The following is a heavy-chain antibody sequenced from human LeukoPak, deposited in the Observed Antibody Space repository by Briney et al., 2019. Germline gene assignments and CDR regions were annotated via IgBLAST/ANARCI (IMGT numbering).Heavy chain of an antibody. V-gene: IGHV1-2*02. D-gene: IGHD1-26*01. J-gene: IGHJ1*01. Sequence: ASVKVSCQASGYTFTGKFLHWARLAPGQGLEWVGWINPNSGATKYAEKFQGRVTLTRDTSTSTAYMELSRLKSDDTAVFYCATIVGAREYFQHWGQGTLVTVSS. CDR2: INPNSGAT. CDR1: GYTFTGKF. CDR3: ATIVGAREYFQH.